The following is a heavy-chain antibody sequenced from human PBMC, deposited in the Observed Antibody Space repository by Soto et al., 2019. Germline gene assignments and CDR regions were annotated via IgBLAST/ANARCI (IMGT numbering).Heavy chain of an antibody. CDR2: ISATGGGT. V-gene: IGHV3-23*01. CDR1: GFKFSNYA. J-gene: IGHJ4*02. D-gene: IGHD2-15*01. CDR3: AKDRRAGGYSAFYFDF. Sequence: PGGSLRLSCAASGFKFSNYAMSWVRQAPGKGLEWVSLISATGGGTYYADAVPGRFTISRDNSHNTLYLQVHSLTAEDTAVYYCAKDRRAGGYSAFYFDFWGQGAQVTVSS.